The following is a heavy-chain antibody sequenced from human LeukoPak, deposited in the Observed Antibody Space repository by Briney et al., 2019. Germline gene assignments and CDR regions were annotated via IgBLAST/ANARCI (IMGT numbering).Heavy chain of an antibody. V-gene: IGHV1-2*02. CDR1: GYTFTGYY. CDR2: INPNSGGT. D-gene: IGHD2-2*01. Sequence: GASVKVSCKDSGYTFTGYYMHWVRQAPGQGLEWMGWINPNSGGTNYAQKFQGRVTMTRDTSISTAYMELSRLRSDDTAVYYCARGCSSTSCYKGDWFDPWGQGTLVTVSS. J-gene: IGHJ5*02. CDR3: ARGCSSTSCYKGDWFDP.